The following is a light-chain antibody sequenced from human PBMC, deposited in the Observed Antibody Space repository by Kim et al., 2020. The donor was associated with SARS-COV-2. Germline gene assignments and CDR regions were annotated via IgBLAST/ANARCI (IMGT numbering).Light chain of an antibody. CDR3: QQYYYSPLT. Sequence: ASVGDRVTITCRASQRISNFLSWYQQKSGRAPKLLIYAASSLQSGVPSRFSGSGSGTDFTLTISSLQPEDFATYYCQQYYYSPLTFGGGTKVDIK. CDR2: AAS. V-gene: IGKV1-39*01. J-gene: IGKJ4*01. CDR1: QRISNF.